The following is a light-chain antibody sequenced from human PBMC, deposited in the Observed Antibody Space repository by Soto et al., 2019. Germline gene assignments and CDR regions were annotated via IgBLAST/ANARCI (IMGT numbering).Light chain of an antibody. CDR1: QSVSSS. CDR2: GAS. CDR3: QQYNNWWT. Sequence: EIVLAQSPASLPFPPGERATLSWRASQSVSSSLAWYQQKPGQAPRLLIYGASTRATGIPARFSGSGSGTEFTLTINSLQSEDFAVYYCQQYNNWWTFGQGTKVDIK. V-gene: IGKV3-15*01. J-gene: IGKJ1*01.